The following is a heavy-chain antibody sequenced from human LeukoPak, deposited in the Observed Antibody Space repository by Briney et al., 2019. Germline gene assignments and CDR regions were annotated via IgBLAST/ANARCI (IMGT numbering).Heavy chain of an antibody. V-gene: IGHV3-48*02. CDR1: GFTFSSYS. J-gene: IGHJ6*02. D-gene: IGHD3-22*01. Sequence: RGSLRLSCAASGFTFSSYSMNWVRQAPGKGLEWVSYISSSSSTIYYADSVKGRFTISRDNAKNSLYLQMNSLRDEDTAVYYCARVDRDYYYYGMDVWGQGTTVTVSS. CDR3: ARVDRDYYYYGMDV. CDR2: ISSSSSTI.